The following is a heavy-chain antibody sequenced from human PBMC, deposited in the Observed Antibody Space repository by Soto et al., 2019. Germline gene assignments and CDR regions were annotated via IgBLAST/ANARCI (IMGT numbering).Heavy chain of an antibody. V-gene: IGHV4-59*12. CDR1: GGSISSYY. J-gene: IGHJ5*02. Sequence: SETLSLTCTVSGGSISSYYWSWIRQPPGKGLEWIGYIYYSGSTNYNPSLKSRVTISVDKPNNQFSLKLSSMTGADTAVYYFATRPPQIVVTLLPFPSWGQGTPVTVSS. CDR3: ATRPPQIVVTLLPFPS. CDR2: IYYSGST. D-gene: IGHD2-15*01.